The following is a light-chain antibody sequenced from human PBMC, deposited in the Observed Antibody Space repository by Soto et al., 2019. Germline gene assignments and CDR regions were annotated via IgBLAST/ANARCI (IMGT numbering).Light chain of an antibody. CDR1: SSDVGGYNY. CDR3: CSYAGSYTYV. J-gene: IGLJ1*01. CDR2: DVS. V-gene: IGLV2-11*01. Sequence: QSALTQPRSVSGSPGQSVTISCTGTSSDVGGYNYVSWYQQHPGKAPKLMIYDVSKRPSGVPDRFSGSTSGNTASLTISGLQAEDEADYYCCSYAGSYTYVFGTGPKVTVL.